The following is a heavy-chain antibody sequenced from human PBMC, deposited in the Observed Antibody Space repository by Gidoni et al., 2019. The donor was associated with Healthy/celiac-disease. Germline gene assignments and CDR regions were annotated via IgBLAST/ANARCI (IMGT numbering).Heavy chain of an antibody. D-gene: IGHD3-22*01. CDR2: ISSSSSYI. Sequence: EVQLVESGGGLGKPGGSLRLSCAASGFTFSSYSMNWVRQAPGKGLEWVSSISSSSSYIYYADSVKGRFTISRDNAKNSLYLQMNSLRAEDTAVYYCARAHINYYDSSGIFDYWGQGTLVTVSS. V-gene: IGHV3-21*01. CDR1: GFTFSSYS. CDR3: ARAHINYYDSSGIFDY. J-gene: IGHJ4*02.